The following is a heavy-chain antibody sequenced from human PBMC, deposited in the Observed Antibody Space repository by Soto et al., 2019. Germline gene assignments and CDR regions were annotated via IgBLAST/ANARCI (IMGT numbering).Heavy chain of an antibody. V-gene: IGHV3-64*01. CDR3: ARDLYPDDPSSPDKYNWFDP. CDR2: ISSNGGST. D-gene: IGHD6-19*01. CDR1: GFTFSSYA. J-gene: IGHJ5*02. Sequence: GGSLRLSCAASGFTFSSYAMHWVGQAPGKGLEYVSAISSNGGSTYYANSVKGRFTISRDNSKNTLYLQMGSLRAEDMAVYYCARDLYPDDPSSPDKYNWFDPWGQGTLVTVSS.